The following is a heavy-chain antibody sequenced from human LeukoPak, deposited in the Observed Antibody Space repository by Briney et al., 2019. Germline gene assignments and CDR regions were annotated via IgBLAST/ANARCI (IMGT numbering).Heavy chain of an antibody. Sequence: GSLEISCGAPWFNLRTYWMTWVRQSSGKGLEWVANIKPDGSEKYFVDSVKGRFTISRDNAKNALYLEMNSLRAEDTAEYFCARERMYSGSGSTYPYYDYWGQGTLVTVSS. CDR2: IKPDGSEK. CDR3: ARERMYSGSGSTYPYYDY. CDR1: WFNLRTYW. J-gene: IGHJ4*02. D-gene: IGHD3-10*01. V-gene: IGHV3-7*01.